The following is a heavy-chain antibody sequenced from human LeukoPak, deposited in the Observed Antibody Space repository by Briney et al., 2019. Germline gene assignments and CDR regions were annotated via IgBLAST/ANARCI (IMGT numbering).Heavy chain of an antibody. D-gene: IGHD3-22*01. CDR1: GYTFTGYC. J-gene: IGHJ4*02. V-gene: IGHV1-2*06. CDR2: INPNSGGT. Sequence: ASVKVSCKASGYTFTGYCMHWVRQAPGQGLEWMGRINPNSGGTNYAQKFQGRVTMTRDTSISTAYMELSRLRSDDTAVYYCARSVYYYDSSGPNYWGQGTLVTVSS. CDR3: ARSVYYYDSSGPNY.